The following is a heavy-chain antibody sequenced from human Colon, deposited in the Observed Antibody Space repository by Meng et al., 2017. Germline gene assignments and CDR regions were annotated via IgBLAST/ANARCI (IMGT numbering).Heavy chain of an antibody. J-gene: IGHJ5*02. CDR2: VHDSGDT. CDR3: ARDPSNRGAFFDP. CDR1: ASSNSGDGYY. Sequence: QMQLQGSGPGLVTPSQTLSLTCVGSASSNSGDGYYWSWIRQHPGKGLEWIGYVHDSGDTYYKSSLKRRITISIDTSENQFSLKLKSVTAADTAVYYCARDPSNRGAFFDPWGQGTLVTVSS. D-gene: IGHD3-10*01. V-gene: IGHV4-31*11.